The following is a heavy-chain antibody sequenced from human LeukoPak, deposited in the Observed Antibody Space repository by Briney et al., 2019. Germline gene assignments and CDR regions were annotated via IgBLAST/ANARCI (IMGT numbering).Heavy chain of an antibody. CDR3: AKKIGYCRGGSCYYDY. J-gene: IGHJ4*02. CDR2: INPNSGGT. CDR1: GYTFTGYY. V-gene: IGHV1-2*02. D-gene: IGHD2-15*01. Sequence: ASVKVSCKASGYTFTGYYMHWVRQAPGQGLEWMGWINPNSGGTNYAQKFQGRVTMTRDTSISTAYMELSRLRSDDTAVYYCAKKIGYCRGGSCYYDYWGQGTLVTVSS.